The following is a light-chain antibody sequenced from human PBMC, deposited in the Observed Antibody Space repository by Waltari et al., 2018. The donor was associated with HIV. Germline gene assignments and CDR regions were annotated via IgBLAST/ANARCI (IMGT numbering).Light chain of an antibody. V-gene: IGLV8-61*01. CDR2: STH. CDR1: SGSVSSTYY. J-gene: IGLJ3*02. Sequence: QTVVTQEPSFSVSPGGTVTLTCDLSSGSVSSTYYPSWYQQTPGQAPRTLIYSTHTRSSGVPDRFSGSILGNKAALTITGAQADDESVYYCALYMGSGTWVFGGGTKLTVL. CDR3: ALYMGSGTWV.